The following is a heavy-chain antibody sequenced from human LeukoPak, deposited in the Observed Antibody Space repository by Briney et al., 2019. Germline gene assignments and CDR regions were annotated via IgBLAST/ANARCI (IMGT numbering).Heavy chain of an antibody. CDR2: IVVGSGNT. J-gene: IGHJ3*02. CDR3: AAATKGAFDI. Sequence: SVNVSCKASGFTFSMTGLKWVRQARGQRPEWIGWIVVGSGNTTYAQKFQERLTITRDMSTSTAYMELSSLRSDDTAVYYCAAATKGAFDIWGQGTMVTVSS. V-gene: IGHV1-58*01. D-gene: IGHD5-24*01. CDR1: GFTFSMTG.